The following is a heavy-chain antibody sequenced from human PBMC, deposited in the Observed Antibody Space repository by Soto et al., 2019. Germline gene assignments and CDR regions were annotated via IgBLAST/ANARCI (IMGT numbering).Heavy chain of an antibody. J-gene: IGHJ6*02. CDR2: ISGSGGST. CDR1: GLTFSSYA. V-gene: IGHV3-23*01. Sequence: GGSLRLSCAASGLTFSSYAMSWVRQAPGKGLEWVSAISGSGGSTYYADSVKGRFTISRDNSKNTLYLQMNSLRAEDTAVYYCAKGDYYDSSGYYYYYGMDVWGQGTTVTVSS. CDR3: AKGDYYDSSGYYYYYGMDV. D-gene: IGHD3-22*01.